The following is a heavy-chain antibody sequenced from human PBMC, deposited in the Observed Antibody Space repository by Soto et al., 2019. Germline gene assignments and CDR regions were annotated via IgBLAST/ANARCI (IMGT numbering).Heavy chain of an antibody. J-gene: IGHJ4*02. V-gene: IGHV3-48*01. CDR3: ARGIAAAGPKLDY. D-gene: IGHD6-13*01. CDR2: ISSATTTI. CDR1: GFTFSSYS. Sequence: EVQLVESGGGLVQPGGSLRLSCAASGFTFSSYSMNWVRQAPGKGLEGVSYISSATTTIYYADSVKDRFTISRDNAKNSLYLQKNSLRADDTAVYYCARGIAAAGPKLDYWGQGTLVTVSS.